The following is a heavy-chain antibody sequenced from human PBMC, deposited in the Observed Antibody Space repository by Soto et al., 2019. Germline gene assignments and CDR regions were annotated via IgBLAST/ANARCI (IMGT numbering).Heavy chain of an antibody. CDR2: ISGSGGST. V-gene: IGHV3-23*01. CDR3: ASSGYSSGWYLFDY. Sequence: EVQLLESGGGLVQPGGSLRLSCAASGFTFSSYAMSWVRQAPGKGLEWVSAISGSGGSTYYADSVKGRFTISRDNSKNSLYLQMNSLRAEDTAVYYCASSGYSSGWYLFDYWGQGTLVTVSS. J-gene: IGHJ4*02. D-gene: IGHD6-19*01. CDR1: GFTFSSYA.